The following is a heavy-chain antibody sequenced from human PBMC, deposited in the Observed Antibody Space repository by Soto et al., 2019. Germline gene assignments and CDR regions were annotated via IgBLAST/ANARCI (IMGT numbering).Heavy chain of an antibody. J-gene: IGHJ6*02. D-gene: IGHD4-17*01. Sequence: EVQLLESGGGLVQPGGSLRLSCEASGFIFSDHAMSWVRQAPGKGLEWVSAISGNGIATYYADSVKGRFTISRDNSKNTLYLQMNRLRADDTAVYYCARGEGVCAVTPKNGMDVWGQGTTVTVSS. CDR1: GFIFSDHA. V-gene: IGHV3-23*01. CDR2: ISGNGIAT. CDR3: ARGEGVCAVTPKNGMDV.